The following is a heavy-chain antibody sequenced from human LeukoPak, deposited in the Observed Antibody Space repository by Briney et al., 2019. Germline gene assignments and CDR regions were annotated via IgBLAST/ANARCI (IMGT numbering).Heavy chain of an antibody. V-gene: IGHV3-30-3*01. Sequence: GRSLRLSCAASGFTFISYAMHWVRQAPGKGLEWVAVISYDGSIKYYADSVKGRFTISRDNSKDTLSLQMNTLRLEDTGVYHCARETSGYWGQGTLVTVSS. J-gene: IGHJ4*02. CDR2: ISYDGSIK. CDR1: GFTFISYA. CDR3: ARETSGY.